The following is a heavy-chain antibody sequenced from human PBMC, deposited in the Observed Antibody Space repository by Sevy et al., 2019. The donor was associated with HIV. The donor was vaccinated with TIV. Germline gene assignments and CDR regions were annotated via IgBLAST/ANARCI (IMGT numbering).Heavy chain of an antibody. Sequence: GGSLRLSCAASGFTFSSYGMHWVRQAPGKGLEWVAVIWYDGSNKYYADSVKGRFTISRDNSKKTLYLQMNSLRAEDTAVYYCARDGGIVVVPAAIGLPFDYWGQGTLVTVSS. V-gene: IGHV3-33*01. CDR3: ARDGGIVVVPAAIGLPFDY. D-gene: IGHD2-2*02. CDR1: GFTFSSYG. J-gene: IGHJ4*02. CDR2: IWYDGSNK.